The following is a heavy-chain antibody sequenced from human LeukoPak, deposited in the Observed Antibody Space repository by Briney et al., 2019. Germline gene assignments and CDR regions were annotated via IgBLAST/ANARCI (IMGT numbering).Heavy chain of an antibody. J-gene: IGHJ4*02. CDR1: GLAVGSSY. V-gene: IGHV3-53*01. CDR2: IYSGGAI. Sequence: GGSLRLSCVASGLAVGSSYMSWVRQAPGKGLEWVSLIYSGGAIRYADSVKGRFTISRDSSKNTLFLQMNDLTVEDTARYYCARRPGNWGQGSLVTVS. CDR3: ARRPGN. D-gene: IGHD1-14*01.